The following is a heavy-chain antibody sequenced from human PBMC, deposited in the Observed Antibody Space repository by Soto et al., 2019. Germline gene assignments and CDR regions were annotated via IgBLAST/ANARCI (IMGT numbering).Heavy chain of an antibody. J-gene: IGHJ4*02. D-gene: IGHD5-12*01. V-gene: IGHV4-59*08. Sequence: TSETLSLTCTVSGGSISSYYWSWIRQPPGKGLEWIGYIYYSGSTNYNPSLKSRVTISVDTSKNQFSLKLSSVTAADTAVYYCVRHGQWIIRAYWGQGSLVTRLL. CDR2: IYYSGST. CDR3: VRHGQWIIRAY. CDR1: GGSISSYY.